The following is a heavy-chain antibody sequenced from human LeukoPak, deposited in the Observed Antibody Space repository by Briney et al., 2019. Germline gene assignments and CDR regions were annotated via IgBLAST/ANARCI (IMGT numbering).Heavy chain of an antibody. Sequence: GASVKVSCKASGYTFTGYYMHWVRQAPGQGLEWMGWINPNSGGTNYAQKFQGRVTMTRDTSISTAYMELSRLRSDDTAVYYCASPHCSSTSCYSWFDPWGQGTLVTVSS. CDR3: ASPHCSSTSCYSWFDP. D-gene: IGHD2-2*02. J-gene: IGHJ5*02. CDR2: INPNSGGT. CDR1: GYTFTGYY. V-gene: IGHV1-2*02.